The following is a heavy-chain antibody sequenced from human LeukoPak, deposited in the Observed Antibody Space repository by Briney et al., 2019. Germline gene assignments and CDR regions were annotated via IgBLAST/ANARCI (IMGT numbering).Heavy chain of an antibody. D-gene: IGHD5-12*01. J-gene: IGHJ4*02. CDR1: GFTFSSYG. V-gene: IGHV3-30*18. CDR3: AKGYSGYDWSLVDY. CDR2: ISYDGSNK. Sequence: RRSLRLSCAASGFTFSSYGMHWVRQAPGKGLEWEAVISYDGSNKYYADSVKGRFTISRDNSKNTLYLQMNSLRAEDTAVYYCAKGYSGYDWSLVDYWGQGTLVTVSS.